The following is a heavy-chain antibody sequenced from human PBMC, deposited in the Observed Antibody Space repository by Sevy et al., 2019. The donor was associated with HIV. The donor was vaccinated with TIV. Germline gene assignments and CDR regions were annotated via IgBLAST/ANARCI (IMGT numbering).Heavy chain of an antibody. V-gene: IGHV3-11*01. J-gene: IGHJ6*02. Sequence: GGSLRLSCAASGFTFSDYYMSWIRQAPGKGLEWVSYISSSGSTIYYADSVKGRFTISRDNAKNSLYLQMNSVRAEDTAVYYCAREVVPAAIAYYYYGMDVWGQGTTVTVSS. CDR3: AREVVPAAIAYYYYGMDV. CDR2: ISSSGSTI. CDR1: GFTFSDYY. D-gene: IGHD2-2*02.